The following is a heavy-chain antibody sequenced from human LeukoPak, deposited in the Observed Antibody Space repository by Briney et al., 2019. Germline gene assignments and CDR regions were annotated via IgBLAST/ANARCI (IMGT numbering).Heavy chain of an antibody. CDR1: GGTFSSYA. V-gene: IGHV1-69*01. Sequence: GSSVKVSCKASGGTFSSYAISWVRQAPGQGLEWMGGIIPIFGTANYAQKFQGRVTITADESTSTAYMELSSLRSEDTAVYYCATTLDDFWSGYYADYWGQGTLVTVSS. CDR3: ATTLDDFWSGYYADY. CDR2: IIPIFGTA. J-gene: IGHJ4*02. D-gene: IGHD3-3*01.